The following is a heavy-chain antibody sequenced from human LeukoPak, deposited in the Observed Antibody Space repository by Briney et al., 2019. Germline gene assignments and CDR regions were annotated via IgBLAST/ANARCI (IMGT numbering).Heavy chain of an antibody. CDR1: GFTFSSYW. Sequence: GGPLRLSCAASGFTFSSYWMHWVRQAPGKGLVWVSRINSDGGSTSYTDSVKGRFTISRDSAKNTLYLQMNSLRAEDTAVYYCARRSAAKDAFDIWGQGTKVTVSS. V-gene: IGHV3-74*01. D-gene: IGHD6-25*01. CDR3: ARRSAAKDAFDI. CDR2: INSDGGST. J-gene: IGHJ3*02.